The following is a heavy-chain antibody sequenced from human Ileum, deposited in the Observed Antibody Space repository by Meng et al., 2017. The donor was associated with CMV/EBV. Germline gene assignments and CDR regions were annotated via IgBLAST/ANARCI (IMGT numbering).Heavy chain of an antibody. CDR3: AGKLNIVPDAFDI. J-gene: IGHJ3*02. CDR1: GYSIRSSNW. D-gene: IGHD1-26*01. Sequence: VSGYSIRSSNWWGWIRQPPGKGLEWIGYIYYSGSTYYNPSLKSRVTMSVDTSKNQFSLKLSSVTAVDTAVYYCAGKLNIVPDAFDIWGQGTMVTVSS. CDR2: IYYSGST. V-gene: IGHV4-28*01.